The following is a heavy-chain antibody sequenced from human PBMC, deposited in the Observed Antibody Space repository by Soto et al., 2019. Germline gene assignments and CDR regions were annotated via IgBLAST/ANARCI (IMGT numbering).Heavy chain of an antibody. V-gene: IGHV1-69*06. J-gene: IGHJ6*02. Sequence: QVQLVQSGAEVKKPGSSVKVSCKASGGTFNNFAINWVRLAPGQGLEWMGGIIPIFDSPNYAQKFTDRVTITADKSTTTAYMELSSLTSDDTAIYYCARGTYCRGIGCYGGYYSYYDMDVWGQGTTVSVSS. CDR1: GGTFNNFA. CDR3: ARGTYCRGIGCYGGYYSYYDMDV. D-gene: IGHD2-15*01. CDR2: IIPIFDSP.